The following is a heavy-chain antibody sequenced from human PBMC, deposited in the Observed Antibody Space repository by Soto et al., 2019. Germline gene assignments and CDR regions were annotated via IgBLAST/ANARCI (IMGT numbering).Heavy chain of an antibody. V-gene: IGHV1-3*01. J-gene: IGHJ3*02. CDR1: GYTFTSYA. Sequence: GASVKVSCKASGYTFTSYAMHWVRQAPGQRLEWMGWINAGNGNTKYSQKFQGRVTITRDTSASTAYMELSSLRSEDTAVYYCARVPNMITFGSRGDAFDIWGQGTMVTVSS. CDR2: INAGNGNT. D-gene: IGHD3-16*01. CDR3: ARVPNMITFGSRGDAFDI.